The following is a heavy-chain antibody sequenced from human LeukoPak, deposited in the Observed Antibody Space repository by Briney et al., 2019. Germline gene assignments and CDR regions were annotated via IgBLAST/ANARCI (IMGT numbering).Heavy chain of an antibody. CDR3: ARVYSIAVAGPVDY. V-gene: IGHV3-23*01. Sequence: GGSLRLSCAASGFTFNNYAMTWVRQAPGKGLEWVSGISGSSGSTYYADSVKGRFTISRDNSKNTLNLQMNSLRVEDTAVYFCARVYSIAVAGPVDYWGQGILVTVSS. D-gene: IGHD6-19*01. CDR2: ISGSSGST. J-gene: IGHJ4*02. CDR1: GFTFNNYA.